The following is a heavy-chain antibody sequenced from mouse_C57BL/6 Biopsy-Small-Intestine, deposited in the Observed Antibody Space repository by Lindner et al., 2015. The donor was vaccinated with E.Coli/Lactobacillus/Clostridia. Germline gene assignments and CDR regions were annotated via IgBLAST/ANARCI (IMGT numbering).Heavy chain of an antibody. Sequence: VQLQESGGDLVKPGGSLKLSCAASGFTFSSYGMSWVRQTPDKRLEWVATISSGGSYTYYPDSVKGRFTIPRDNAKNTLYLQMSSLKSEDTAMYYCARRTTQLYYFDYWGQGTTLTVSS. CDR2: ISSGGSYT. CDR3: ARRTTQLYYFDY. V-gene: IGHV5-6*01. D-gene: IGHD2-13*01. J-gene: IGHJ2*01. CDR1: GFTFSSYG.